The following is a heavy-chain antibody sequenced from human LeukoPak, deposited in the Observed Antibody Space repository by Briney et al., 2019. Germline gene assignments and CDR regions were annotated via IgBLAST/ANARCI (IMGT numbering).Heavy chain of an antibody. J-gene: IGHJ4*02. D-gene: IGHD5-18*01. CDR2: IHPGDSDT. CDR3: ARHLGTAMVSPLGY. V-gene: IGHV5-51*01. CDR1: GYSFTTYW. Sequence: GESLKISCKGSGYSFTTYWIAWVRQMPGKGLEWMGFIHPGDSDTRYSPFFQGQVTISADKSISTAYLQWSSLKASDTAMYYCARHLGTAMVSPLGYWGQGTLVTVSS.